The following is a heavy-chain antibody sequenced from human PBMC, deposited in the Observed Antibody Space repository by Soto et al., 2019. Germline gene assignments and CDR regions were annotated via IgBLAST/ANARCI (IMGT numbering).Heavy chain of an antibody. D-gene: IGHD5-12*01. J-gene: IGHJ4*02. V-gene: IGHV1-69*14. CDR1: GGTFSYSA. CDR3: ARGGDDFDF. CDR2: IIPIFGTA. Sequence: QVQLVQSGAEVKRPGSSVKVSCKASGGTFSYSAISWVRQAPGQGLEWMGGIIPIFGTATYARKFKGRVSIVADKSTNTAYMELNSLRSEDTAVYYCARGGDDFDFWGQGTQVTVSS.